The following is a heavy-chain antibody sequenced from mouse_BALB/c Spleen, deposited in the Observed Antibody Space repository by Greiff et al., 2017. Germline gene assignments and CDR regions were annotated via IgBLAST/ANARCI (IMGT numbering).Heavy chain of an antibody. CDR1: GFTFSSYT. V-gene: IGHV5-12-2*01. J-gene: IGHJ1*01. CDR2: ISNGGGST. D-gene: IGHD2-14*01. Sequence: EVQLVESGGGLVQPGGSLKLSCAASGFTFSSYTMSWVRQTPEKRLEWVAYISNGGGSTYYPDTVKGRFTISRDNAKNTLYLQMSSLKSEDTAMYYCARQDRHWYFDVWGAGTTVTVSS. CDR3: ARQDRHWYFDV.